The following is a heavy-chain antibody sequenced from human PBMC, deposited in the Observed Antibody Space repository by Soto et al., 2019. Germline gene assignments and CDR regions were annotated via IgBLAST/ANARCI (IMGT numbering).Heavy chain of an antibody. CDR1: GGSISSYY. Sequence: SETLSLTCTVSGGSISSYYWSWIRQPPGKGLEWIGYIYYSGSTNYNPSLKSRVTISVDTSKNQFSLKLSSVTAADTAVYYCAREGIAARRLYYFDYWGQGTPVTVSS. V-gene: IGHV4-59*01. D-gene: IGHD6-6*01. CDR2: IYYSGST. J-gene: IGHJ4*02. CDR3: AREGIAARRLYYFDY.